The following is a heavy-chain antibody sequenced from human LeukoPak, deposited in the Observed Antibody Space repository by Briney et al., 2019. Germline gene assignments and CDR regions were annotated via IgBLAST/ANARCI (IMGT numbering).Heavy chain of an antibody. CDR1: GFTFRNYA. D-gene: IGHD3-22*01. J-gene: IGHJ4*02. V-gene: IGHV3-23*01. CDR3: ARESHDGTSWDLDY. CDR2: ISGSGYTT. Sequence: PGGSLRLSCVVSGFTFRNYAMNWVRQAPGKGLQWVSAISGSGYTTYYADSVKARFTISRDNSKNTLYLQMNSLSADDTAVYSCARESHDGTSWDLDYWGQGTLVTVSS.